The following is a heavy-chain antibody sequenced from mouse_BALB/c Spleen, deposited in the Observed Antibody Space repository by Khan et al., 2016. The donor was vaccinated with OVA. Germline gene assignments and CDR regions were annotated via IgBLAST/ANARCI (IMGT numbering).Heavy chain of an antibody. D-gene: IGHD2-10*01. J-gene: IGHJ4*01. Sequence: QVQLKESGPGLVAPSQSLSITCTISGFSLTNYGVHWVRQPPGKGLEWLVVIWCDGSTSYNSALKSRLIISKDNSKSQVFLKMNSLQTYDTAMYYCARQPYYHYYIMDYWGQGTSVTVSS. CDR3: ARQPYYHYYIMDY. CDR1: GFSLTNYG. CDR2: IWCDGST. V-gene: IGHV2-6-1*01.